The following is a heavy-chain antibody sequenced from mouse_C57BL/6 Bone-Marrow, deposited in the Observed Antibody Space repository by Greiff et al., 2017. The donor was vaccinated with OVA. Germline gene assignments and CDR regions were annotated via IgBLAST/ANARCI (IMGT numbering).Heavy chain of an antibody. CDR2: IYPGGGST. CDR1: GYTFTSYW. CDR3: ARESGYYDDSNPIDY. J-gene: IGHJ2*01. V-gene: IGHV1-55*01. Sequence: VQLQQPGAELVKPGASVKMSCKASGYTFTSYWITWVKQRPGQGLEWIGDIYPGGGSTNYNEKFKGKATLTVDTSSSTAYMQLSSLTSEDYAVYYCARESGYYDDSNPIDYWGQGTTVTVSS. D-gene: IGHD1-1*01.